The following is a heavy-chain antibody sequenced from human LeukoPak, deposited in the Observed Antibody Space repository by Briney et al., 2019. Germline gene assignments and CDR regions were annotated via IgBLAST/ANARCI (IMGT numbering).Heavy chain of an antibody. J-gene: IGHJ6*03. D-gene: IGHD3-3*01. V-gene: IGHV3-30*04. CDR3: ARDSGSITIFGVVITPYYYYYYMDV. CDR1: GFTFSTYA. Sequence: GGSLRLSCAASGFTFSTYAMSWVRQAPGKGLERVAVISYDGSNKYYADSVKGRFTISRENSKNTLYLQMNSLRAEDTAVYYCARDSGSITIFGVVITPYYYYYYMDVWGKGTTVTVSS. CDR2: ISYDGSNK.